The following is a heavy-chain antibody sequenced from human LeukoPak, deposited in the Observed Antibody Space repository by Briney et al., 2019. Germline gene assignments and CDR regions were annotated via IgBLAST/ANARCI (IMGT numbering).Heavy chain of an antibody. J-gene: IGHJ2*01. CDR2: VIKDVGEK. Sequence: QPGGSLRLSCAASRLIFSPNWGTWDRQAQVMGLGWVANVIKDVGEKFYVHSVSGRFTISRDNAKNSVYLQMNSLRVEDTGVYYCARVRTEWYIDLWSRGTLVTVST. D-gene: IGHD2-8*02. V-gene: IGHV3-7*01. CDR1: RLIFSPNW. CDR3: ARVRTEWYIDL.